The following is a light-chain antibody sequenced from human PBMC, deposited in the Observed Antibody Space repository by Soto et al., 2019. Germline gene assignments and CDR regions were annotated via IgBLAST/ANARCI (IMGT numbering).Light chain of an antibody. Sequence: EIVLTQSPGTLSLSPGDRATLSCRASQSVPSNYVAWYQQKSGQAPRPLMFGASIRAAGVPDRFSGSGSGTDFTLTISRLEPEDFAVYHCQQYRISNTSAQGTNLDIK. CDR3: QQYRISNT. V-gene: IGKV3-20*01. CDR1: QSVPSNY. CDR2: GAS. J-gene: IGKJ1*01.